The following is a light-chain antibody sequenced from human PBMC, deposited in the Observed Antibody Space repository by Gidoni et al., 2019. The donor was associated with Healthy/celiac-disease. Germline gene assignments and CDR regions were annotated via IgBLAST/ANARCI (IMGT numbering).Light chain of an antibody. V-gene: IGKV3-11*01. CDR3: QQRSNWPRT. Sequence: DIVLTQSPATLSLSPGERATLSRRASQSVSSYLAWYQQKPGQAPRLLIYDASNRATGIPARFSGSGSGTEFTLTISSLEPEDFAVYYGQQRSNWPRTFGQGTKVEIK. J-gene: IGKJ1*01. CDR2: DAS. CDR1: QSVSSY.